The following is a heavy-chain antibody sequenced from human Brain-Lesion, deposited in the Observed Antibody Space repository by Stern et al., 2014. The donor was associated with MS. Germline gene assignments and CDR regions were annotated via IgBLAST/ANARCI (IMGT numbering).Heavy chain of an antibody. CDR2: GDHRGSP. V-gene: IGHV4-4*02. CDR1: GGSISSSNW. D-gene: IGHD6-13*01. J-gene: IGHJ4*02. CDR3: ARFPASRPHVFDS. Sequence: VQLVESGPGLVKPSGTLSLTCAVSGGSISSSNWWSWVRQSPGKGLEWIGEGDHRGSPTYTPSLKSGFPVQVDRSKTRFSLTLRFVTAADTAVYFCARFPASRPHVFDSWGQGTLVTVSS.